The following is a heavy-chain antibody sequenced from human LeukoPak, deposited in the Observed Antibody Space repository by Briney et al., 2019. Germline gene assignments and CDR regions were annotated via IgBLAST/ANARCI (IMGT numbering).Heavy chain of an antibody. J-gene: IGHJ4*02. CDR3: ARPGYTGSDLAY. V-gene: IGHV3-53*01. Sequence: GGSLRVSCAASGFTVSSNYITWVRQAPGKGLEWVSVIYSDGSTYYADSVKGRFTISRDNSKNTLYLQMNSLRAEDTAVYYCARPGYTGSDLAYWGERCLVTVSS. CDR2: IYSDGST. D-gene: IGHD3-10*01. CDR1: GFTVSSNY.